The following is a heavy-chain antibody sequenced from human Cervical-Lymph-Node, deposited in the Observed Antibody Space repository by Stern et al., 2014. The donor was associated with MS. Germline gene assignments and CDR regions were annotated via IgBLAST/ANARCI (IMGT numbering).Heavy chain of an antibody. CDR1: GDSVSSNGVA. CDR2: TYYRPKWYN. V-gene: IGHV6-1*01. CDR3: ARDKTTVTHYGMDV. D-gene: IGHD4-17*01. J-gene: IGHJ6*02. Sequence: VQLVESGPRLVKPSQTLSLTCAISGDSVSSNGVAWNWIRQSPSRGFEWLGRTYYRPKWYNDYAVSVKSRITINPDTSKNQFSLQLNSVTPEDTAVYYCARDKTTVTHYGMDVWGQGTTVTVSS.